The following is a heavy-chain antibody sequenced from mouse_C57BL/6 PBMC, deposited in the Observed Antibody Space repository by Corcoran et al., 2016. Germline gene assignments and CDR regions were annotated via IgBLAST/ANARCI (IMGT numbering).Heavy chain of an antibody. J-gene: IGHJ4*01. CDR1: GYTFTDYY. D-gene: IGHD1-1*01. CDR3: ARPFTTVGYAMDY. CDR2: INPNNGGT. V-gene: IGHV1-26*01. Sequence: EVQLQQSGPELVKPGASVKISCKASGYTFTDYYMNWVKQSHGKSLEWIGDINPNNGGTSYNQKFKGKATLTVDKSSSTAYMELRSLTSEDSAVYYCARPFTTVGYAMDYWGQGTSVTVSS.